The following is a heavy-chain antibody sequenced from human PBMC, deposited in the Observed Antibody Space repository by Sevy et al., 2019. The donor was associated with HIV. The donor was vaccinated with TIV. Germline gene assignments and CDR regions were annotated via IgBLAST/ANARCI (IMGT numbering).Heavy chain of an antibody. CDR2: IYSGGNT. CDR1: GFTVSNDY. V-gene: IGHV3-53*01. CDR3: ARETVGGYDP. J-gene: IGHJ5*02. Sequence: GGSLRLSCAASGFTVSNDYMSWVRQAPGKGLERVSVIYSGGNTYYADSVKGRFTISRDNSKNMVYLQMNSLRAEDTAVYYCARETVGGYDPWGQGTLVTVSS. D-gene: IGHD1-26*01.